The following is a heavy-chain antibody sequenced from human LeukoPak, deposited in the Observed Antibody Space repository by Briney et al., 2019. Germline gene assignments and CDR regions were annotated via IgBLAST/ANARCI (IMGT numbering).Heavy chain of an antibody. CDR2: MYRDGSIN. Sequence: PGRSLRLSCAASGFTFSSYPIHWVRQAPGKGLEWVADMYRDGSINYYADSVKGRFTISRDTSKKTLYLQMNSMRVEDTAVYYRAREGTRGYFQDGGQGTLV. CDR3: AREGTRGYFQD. J-gene: IGHJ1*01. V-gene: IGHV3-30-3*01. CDR1: GFTFSSYP.